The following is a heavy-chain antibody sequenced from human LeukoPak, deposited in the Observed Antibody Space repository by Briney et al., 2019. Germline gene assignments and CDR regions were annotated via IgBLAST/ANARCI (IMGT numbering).Heavy chain of an antibody. J-gene: IGHJ4*02. CDR3: ARGQYYDILTGYSTSLFDY. V-gene: IGHV4-39*07. CDR1: GGSISSGNYY. Sequence: PSETLSLTCTVSGGSISSGNYYWAWIRQPPGKGLEWIGTMFHNGRTYYNPSLKSRVTISVDTSKNQFSLKLSSVTAADTAVYYCARGQYYDILTGYSTSLFDYWGQGTLVTVSS. CDR2: MFHNGRT. D-gene: IGHD3-9*01.